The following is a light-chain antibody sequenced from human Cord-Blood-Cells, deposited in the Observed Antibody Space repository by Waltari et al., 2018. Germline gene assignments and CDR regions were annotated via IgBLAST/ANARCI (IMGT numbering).Light chain of an antibody. J-gene: IGLJ3*02. CDR1: SSDVGSYNL. V-gene: IGLV2-23*03. CDR3: CSYAGSSTFV. Sequence: QSALTQPASVSGSPGQSITISCTGTSSDVGSYNLVSWYQQHPGKAPKLMLYECSKRHSGVSNRFSGSKSGNTVSLTIAGLQAEDEADYYCCSYAGSSTFVFGGGTKLTVL. CDR2: ECS.